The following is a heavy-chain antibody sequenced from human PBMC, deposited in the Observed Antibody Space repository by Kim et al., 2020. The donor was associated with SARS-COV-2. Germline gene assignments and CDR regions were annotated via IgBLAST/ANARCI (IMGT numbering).Heavy chain of an antibody. Sequence: DSVKGRFTISRDNSKNTLYLQMNSLRAEDTAVYYCAKDLQQLVLSNWFDPWGQGTLVTVSS. V-gene: IGHV3-30*02. J-gene: IGHJ5*02. CDR3: AKDLQQLVLSNWFDP. D-gene: IGHD6-13*01.